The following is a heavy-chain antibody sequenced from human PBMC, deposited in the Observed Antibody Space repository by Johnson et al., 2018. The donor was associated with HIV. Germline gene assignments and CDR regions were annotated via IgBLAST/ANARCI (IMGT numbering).Heavy chain of an antibody. V-gene: IGHV3-30*02. CDR1: GFTFSSYG. CDR2: IRYDGSNK. J-gene: IGHJ3*02. CDR3: AKVAVATAAGGVALDI. Sequence: QVLLVESGGGVVQPGGSLRLSCAASGFTFSSYGMHWVRQAPGKGLAWVAFIRYDGSNKYYADSVKGRFTISRDNSKNTLYLQMNSLRAEDTAVYYCAKVAVATAAGGVALDIWGPGTMVTVSS. D-gene: IGHD6-13*01.